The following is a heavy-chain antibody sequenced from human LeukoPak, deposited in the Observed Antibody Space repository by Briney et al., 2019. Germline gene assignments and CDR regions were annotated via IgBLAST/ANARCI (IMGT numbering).Heavy chain of an antibody. V-gene: IGHV1-2*02. CDR2: INPNSGGT. CDR3: GRGVKVYAYALEFQP. CDR1: GYTFTGYY. Sequence: ASVKVSCKASGYTFTGYYMHWVRQAPGQGLEWMGWINPNSGGTNYAQKFQGRVTMTRDTSISTAYMELSRLRSADTGDYYCGRGVKVYAYALEFQPWGQGTLVTVSS. D-gene: IGHD3-16*01. J-gene: IGHJ1*01.